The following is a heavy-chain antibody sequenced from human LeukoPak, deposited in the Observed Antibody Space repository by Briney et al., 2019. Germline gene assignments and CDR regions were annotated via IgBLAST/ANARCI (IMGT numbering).Heavy chain of an antibody. J-gene: IGHJ4*02. Sequence: SETLSLTCTVSGGSISSGGYYWSWIRQPPGKGLEWIGYIYHSGSTYYNPSLKSRVTISVDTSKNQFSLKLSSVTAADTAVYYCAGVASGSSWVYWGQGTLVTVSS. CDR2: IYHSGST. D-gene: IGHD6-13*01. CDR3: AGVASGSSWVY. CDR1: GGSISSGGYY. V-gene: IGHV4-30-2*01.